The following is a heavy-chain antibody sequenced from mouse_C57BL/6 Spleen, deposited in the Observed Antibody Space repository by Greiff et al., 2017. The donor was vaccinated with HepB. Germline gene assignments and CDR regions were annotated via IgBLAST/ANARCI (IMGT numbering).Heavy chain of an antibody. D-gene: IGHD2-4*01. V-gene: IGHV1-26*01. J-gene: IGHJ2*01. CDR2: INPNNGGT. Sequence: EVQLQQSGPELVKPGASVKISCKASGYTFTDYYMNWVKQSHGKSLEWIGDINPNNGGTSYNQKFKGKATLTVDKSSSTAYMELRSLTSEDSAVYYCARNYYDYDRDYFDYWGQGTTLTVSS. CDR1: GYTFTDYY. CDR3: ARNYYDYDRDYFDY.